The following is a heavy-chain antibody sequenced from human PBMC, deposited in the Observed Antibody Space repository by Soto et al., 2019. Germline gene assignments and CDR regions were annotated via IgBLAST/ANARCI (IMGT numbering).Heavy chain of an antibody. CDR2: ISGSGGST. D-gene: IGHD4-17*01. Sequence: EVQPLESGGGLVQPGGSLRLSCAASGFTFSSYAMSWVRQAPGKGLEWVSAISGSGGSTYYADSVKGRFTISRDNSKNTLYLQMNSLRAEDTAVYYCAKDRGYYGDYFGYFDYWGQGTLVTVSS. CDR1: GFTFSSYA. J-gene: IGHJ4*02. CDR3: AKDRGYYGDYFGYFDY. V-gene: IGHV3-23*01.